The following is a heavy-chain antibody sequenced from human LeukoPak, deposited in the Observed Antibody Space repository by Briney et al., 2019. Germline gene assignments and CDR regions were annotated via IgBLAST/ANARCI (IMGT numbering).Heavy chain of an antibody. J-gene: IGHJ4*02. CDR1: GFSFSTYT. CDR2: ISTTDNYI. CDR3: GRYCSAASCRDIDY. Sequence: PGGSLRLSCAASGFSFSTYTMNWVRQAPGKGLEWVSSISTTDNYIYYADSVKGRFTISRDNAKNSLYLQMNSLRAEDTAVYYCGRYCSAASCRDIDYWGQGTLITVSS. D-gene: IGHD2-15*01. V-gene: IGHV3-21*01.